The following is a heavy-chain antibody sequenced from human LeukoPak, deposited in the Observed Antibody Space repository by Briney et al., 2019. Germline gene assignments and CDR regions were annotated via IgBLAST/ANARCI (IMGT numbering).Heavy chain of an antibody. CDR2: IRYDGSNK. Sequence: PGGSLRLSCAASGFTFSSYGMHWVRQAPGKGLEWVAFIRYDGSNKCYADSVKGRFTISRDNSKNTLYLQMNSLRAEDTAVYYCAKDLIPLQVGWTLDYWGQGTLVTVSS. CDR1: GFTFSSYG. V-gene: IGHV3-30*02. J-gene: IGHJ4*02. CDR3: AKDLIPLQVGWTLDY. D-gene: IGHD3/OR15-3a*01.